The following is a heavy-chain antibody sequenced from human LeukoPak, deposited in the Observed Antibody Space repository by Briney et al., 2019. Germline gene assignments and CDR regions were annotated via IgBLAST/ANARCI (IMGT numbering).Heavy chain of an antibody. D-gene: IGHD3-10*01. CDR3: ARTLYYYGSGSYMTYWYFDL. J-gene: IGHJ2*01. CDR2: IYHSGST. CDR1: GGSFSGYY. V-gene: IGHV4-38-2*01. Sequence: PSETLSLTCAVYGGSFSGYYWGWIRQPPGKGLEWIGSIYHSGSTYYNPSLKSRVTISVDTSKNQFSLKLSSVTAADTAVYYCARTLYYYGSGSYMTYWYFDLWGRGTLVTVSS.